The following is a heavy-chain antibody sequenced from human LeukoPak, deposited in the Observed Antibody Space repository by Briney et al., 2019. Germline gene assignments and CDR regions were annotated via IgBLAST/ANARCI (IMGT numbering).Heavy chain of an antibody. CDR1: GFTFSSYS. Sequence: GGSLRLSCAASGFTFSSYSMNWVRQAPGKGLEWVSSISSSSSYIYYADSVKGRFTISRDNAKNSLYLQMNGLRAEDTAVYYCASRIAAAGTENTNWGQGTLVTVSS. V-gene: IGHV3-21*01. J-gene: IGHJ4*02. D-gene: IGHD6-13*01. CDR2: ISSSSSYI. CDR3: ASRIAAAGTENTN.